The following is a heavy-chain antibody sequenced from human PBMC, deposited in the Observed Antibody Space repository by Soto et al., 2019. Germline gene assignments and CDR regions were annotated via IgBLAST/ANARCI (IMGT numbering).Heavy chain of an antibody. D-gene: IGHD3-3*01. J-gene: IGHJ6*02. V-gene: IGHV1-18*04. CDR1: GYTFTSYG. Sequence: ASVKVSCKASGYTFTSYGISWVRQAPGQGLEWMGWISAYNGNTNYAQKLQGRVTMTTDTSASTAYMELRSLRSDDTAVYYCAREFGWDPDDFWSGSSWVHYYGMDVWGQGTTVPVSS. CDR2: ISAYNGNT. CDR3: AREFGWDPDDFWSGSSWVHYYGMDV.